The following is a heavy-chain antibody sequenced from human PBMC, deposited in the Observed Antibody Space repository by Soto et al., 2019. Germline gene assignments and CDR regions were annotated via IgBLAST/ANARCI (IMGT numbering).Heavy chain of an antibody. CDR1: GGSFSGYY. V-gene: IGHV4-34*01. CDR2: INHSGRT. CDR3: ARRNSGSSRWAFDI. J-gene: IGHJ3*02. D-gene: IGHD1-26*01. Sequence: QVQLQQWGAGLLKPSETLSLTCAVYGGSFSGYYWSWIRRPPGKGLEWIGEINHSGRTNYNPSLKSRVTISVDTSKNQFSLKLSSVTAADTAVYYCARRNSGSSRWAFDIWGQGTMVTVSS.